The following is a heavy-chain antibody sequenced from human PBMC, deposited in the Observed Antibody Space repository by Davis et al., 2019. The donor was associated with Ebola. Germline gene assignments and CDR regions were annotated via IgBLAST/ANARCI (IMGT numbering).Heavy chain of an antibody. CDR1: GFTFSSYA. CDR2: ISGSGGST. D-gene: IGHD3-3*01. J-gene: IGHJ3*02. CDR3: AKRAGYYDFWSGYYGAFDI. Sequence: PGGSLRLSCAASGFTFSSYAMSWVRQAPGKGLEWVSAISGSGGSTYYADSVKGRFTISRDNSKNTLYLQMNSLRAEDTAVYYCAKRAGYYDFWSGYYGAFDIWGQGTMVTVSS. V-gene: IGHV3-23*01.